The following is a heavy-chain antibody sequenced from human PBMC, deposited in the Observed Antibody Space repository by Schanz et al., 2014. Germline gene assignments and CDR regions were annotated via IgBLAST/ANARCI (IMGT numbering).Heavy chain of an antibody. CDR3: AKKVPAYNPFDS. D-gene: IGHD1-1*01. V-gene: IGHV3-30*18. CDR2: ISYDGSKK. J-gene: IGHJ4*02. CDR1: GFTFSSYA. Sequence: VQLLESGGGLVQPGGSLRLSCAASGFTFSSYAMSWVRQAPGKGLEWVGVISYDGSKKSYADSVKGRFTISRDNSKNTLYLQMNSLRPEDTAVYYCAKKVPAYNPFDSWGQGTLVTVSS.